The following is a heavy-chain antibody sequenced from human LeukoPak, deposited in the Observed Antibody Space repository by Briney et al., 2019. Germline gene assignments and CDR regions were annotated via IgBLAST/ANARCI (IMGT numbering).Heavy chain of an antibody. Sequence: GGSLRLSCAASGFTFSSYSMNWVRQAPGKGLEWVSSISGSSSYIYYADSVKGRFTISRDNAKNSLYLQMNSLRAEDTAMYYCARTSVAAAISPYYFDYWGQGTLVTVSS. CDR2: ISGSSSYI. J-gene: IGHJ4*02. CDR1: GFTFSSYS. CDR3: ARTSVAAAISPYYFDY. V-gene: IGHV3-21*01. D-gene: IGHD2-2*02.